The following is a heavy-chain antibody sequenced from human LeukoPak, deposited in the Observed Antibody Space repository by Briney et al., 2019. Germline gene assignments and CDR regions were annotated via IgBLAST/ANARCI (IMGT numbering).Heavy chain of an antibody. V-gene: IGHV4-34*01. CDR3: ARDRGFSPFDY. Sequence: SETLSLTCAVSGGSFSGYYWSWIRQPPGKGLEWIGEIYHSGSTNYNPSLKSRVTISVDKSKNQFSLKLSSVTAADTAVYYCARDRGFSPFDYWGQGTLVTVSS. CDR1: GGSFSGYY. D-gene: IGHD3-10*01. CDR2: IYHSGST. J-gene: IGHJ4*02.